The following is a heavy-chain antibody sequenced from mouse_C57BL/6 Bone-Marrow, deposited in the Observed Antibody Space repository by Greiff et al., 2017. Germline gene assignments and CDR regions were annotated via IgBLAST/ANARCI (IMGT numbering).Heavy chain of an antibody. J-gene: IGHJ4*01. CDR3: ARGGYYAMDY. V-gene: IGHV5-4*01. CDR2: ISDGGSYT. CDR1: GFTFSSYA. Sequence: EVQLVESGGGLVKPGGSLKLSCAASGFTFSSYAMSWVRQTPEKRLEWVATISDGGSYTYYPDNVKGRITISRDNAKNNLYLQMSRLKSEDTAMYYCARGGYYAMDYWGQGTSVTVSS.